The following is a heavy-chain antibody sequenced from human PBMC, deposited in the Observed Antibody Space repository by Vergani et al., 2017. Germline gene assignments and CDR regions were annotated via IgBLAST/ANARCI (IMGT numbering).Heavy chain of an antibody. J-gene: IGHJ6*03. CDR1: GDSVSSNSAA. CDR2: TYYRSKWYN. Sequence: QVQLQQSGPGLVKPSQTLSLTCAISGDSVSSNSAAWNWIRQSPSRGLEWLGRTYYRSKWYNDYAVSVKSRITINPDTSKNQFSLQLNSVTPEDTAVYYCATGGRIAAPNWGYYYYYMDVWGKGTTVTVSS. V-gene: IGHV6-1*01. D-gene: IGHD6-6*01. CDR3: ATGGRIAAPNWGYYYYYMDV.